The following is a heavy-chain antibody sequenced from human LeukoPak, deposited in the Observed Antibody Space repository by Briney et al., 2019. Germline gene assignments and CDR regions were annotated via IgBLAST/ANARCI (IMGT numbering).Heavy chain of an antibody. CDR2: ISSSSSYI. V-gene: IGHV3-21*01. J-gene: IGHJ4*02. D-gene: IGHD3-10*01. CDR1: GFTFSSYS. Sequence: GGSLRLSCAASGFTFSSYSMNWVRQAPGKGLEWVSSISSSSSYIYYADSVKGRFTISRDNAKNSLYLQMNSLRAEDTAVYYCARITPHYYGFLGMDYWGQGTLVTVSS. CDR3: ARITPHYYGFLGMDY.